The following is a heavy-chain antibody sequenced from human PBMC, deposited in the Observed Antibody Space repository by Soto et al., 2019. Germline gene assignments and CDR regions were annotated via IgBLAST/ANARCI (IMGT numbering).Heavy chain of an antibody. D-gene: IGHD3-10*01. CDR1: GYTLTSYG. Sequence: QVQLVQSGAEVKKPGASVKVSCKASGYTLTSYGGSWVRQAPGQGLEWMGWISGYNGNTSYAQKLQGRVTMTTDTSTSTAYMELRSLRSDDTAVYYCARAGKYYYGSGSPYYYGMDVWGQGITVTVSS. CDR3: ARAGKYYYGSGSPYYYGMDV. V-gene: IGHV1-18*04. CDR2: ISGYNGNT. J-gene: IGHJ6*02.